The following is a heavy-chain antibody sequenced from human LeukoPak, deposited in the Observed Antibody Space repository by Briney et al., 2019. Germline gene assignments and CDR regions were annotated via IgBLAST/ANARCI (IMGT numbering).Heavy chain of an antibody. Sequence: SETLSLTCTVSGGSISSYYWSWIRQPPGKGLEWIGYIYYSGSTNYNPSLKSRVTMSVDTSKNQFSLKLSSVTAADTAVYYCARSDILTGSYYFDYWGQGTLVTVSS. CDR3: ARSDILTGSYYFDY. CDR1: GGSISSYY. CDR2: IYYSGST. J-gene: IGHJ4*02. V-gene: IGHV4-59*08. D-gene: IGHD3-9*01.